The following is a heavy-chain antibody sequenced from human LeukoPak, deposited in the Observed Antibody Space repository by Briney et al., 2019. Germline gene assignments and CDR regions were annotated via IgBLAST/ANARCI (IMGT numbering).Heavy chain of an antibody. V-gene: IGHV3-48*02. J-gene: IGHJ4*02. Sequence: GGSLRLSCVVSGFSFSYYNMNWVRQAPGKGLEWIAHIRAYSTATYYADSVKGRFTVSRDHANNALYLQMNSLKDEDTALYFCASPLGPPPGYWGQGTLVTVSS. CDR2: IRAYSTAT. CDR1: GFSFSYYN. CDR3: ASPLGPPPGY.